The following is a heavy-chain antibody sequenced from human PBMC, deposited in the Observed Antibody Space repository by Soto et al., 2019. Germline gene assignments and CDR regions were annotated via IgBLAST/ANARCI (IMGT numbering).Heavy chain of an antibody. D-gene: IGHD3-16*02. CDR2: ISAYNGNT. J-gene: IGHJ5*02. CDR3: AIDDDYVWGSYRSP. Sequence: ASVKVSCKASGYTFTRYVINWVRQAPGQGLEWMGWISAYNGNTNYAQKLQGRVTMTTDTSTSTAYMELRSLRSDDTAVYYCAIDDDYVWGSYRSPWGQGTLVTVSS. CDR1: GYTFTRYV. V-gene: IGHV1-18*01.